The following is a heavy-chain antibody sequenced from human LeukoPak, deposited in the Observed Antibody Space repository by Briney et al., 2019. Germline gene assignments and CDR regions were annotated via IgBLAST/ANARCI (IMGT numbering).Heavy chain of an antibody. CDR1: GFTFTNAW. Sequence: GGSLRLSCVDSGFTFTNAWMSWVRQAPGKGLEWIGRIKSKTDGETTNYAEPVRGRFTIPRDDSKSAVYLQMNSLKIEDTAIFYCTTDLGTYYHGSQRLIPIDYWGQGTLVTVSS. V-gene: IGHV3-15*01. D-gene: IGHD3-10*01. J-gene: IGHJ4*02. CDR3: TTDLGTYYHGSQRLIPIDY. CDR2: IKSKTDGETT.